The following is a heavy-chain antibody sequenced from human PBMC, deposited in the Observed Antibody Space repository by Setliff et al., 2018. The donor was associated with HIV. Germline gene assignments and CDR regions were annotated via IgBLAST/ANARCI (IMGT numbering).Heavy chain of an antibody. CDR2: IYTSGST. Sequence: KASETLSLTCTVSGDSITSRPYWTWVRQPAGKGLEWIGRIYTSGSTNYNTSLKSRVSMSIDTSDNQFSLNLNSVTAADTAVYYCAGEFAYWGQGALVTVSS. V-gene: IGHV4-4*07. CDR1: GDSITSRPY. J-gene: IGHJ1*01. CDR3: AGEFAY. D-gene: IGHD2-21*01.